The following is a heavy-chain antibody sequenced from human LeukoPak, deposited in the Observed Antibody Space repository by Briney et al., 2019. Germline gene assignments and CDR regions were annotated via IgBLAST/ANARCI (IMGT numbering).Heavy chain of an antibody. CDR3: ARGVRYCTNGVCPVFGYYYYYMDV. CDR2: INPNSGGT. J-gene: IGHJ6*03. Sequence: EASVKVSCKASGYTFTGYYMHWVRQAPGQGLEWMGWINPNSGGTNYAQKFQGRVTMTRDTSISTAYMELSRLRPDDTAVYYCARGVRYCTNGVCPVFGYYYYYMDVWGKGTTVTVSS. CDR1: GYTFTGYY. D-gene: IGHD2-8*01. V-gene: IGHV1-2*02.